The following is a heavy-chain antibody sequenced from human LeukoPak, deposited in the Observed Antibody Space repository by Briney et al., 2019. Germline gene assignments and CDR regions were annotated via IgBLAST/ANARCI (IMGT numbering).Heavy chain of an antibody. CDR1: GYTFTDYY. CDR3: ARDHDSSDRTDDAFDI. CDR2: INPNSGDT. Sequence: ASVKVSCKASGYTFTDYYIHWVRQAPGQGLEWMGRINPNSGDTNYAQRFQGRVTMARGASISTAYMELSRLTSDDTAVYFCARDHDSSDRTDDAFDIWGQGTMVTVSS. J-gene: IGHJ3*02. V-gene: IGHV1-2*06. D-gene: IGHD3-22*01.